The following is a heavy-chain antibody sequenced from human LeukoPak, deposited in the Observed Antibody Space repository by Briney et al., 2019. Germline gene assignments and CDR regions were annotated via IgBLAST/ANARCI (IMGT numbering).Heavy chain of an antibody. Sequence: PSETLSLTCTVSGGSISTSSYYWGWIRQTPGKGLEWIGSIYYSGSTHYNPSLKSRVTISVDTSKNQFSLKLSSVTAADTAVYYCAYEGSSGYYPSSGMDVWGQGTTVTVSS. D-gene: IGHD3-22*01. CDR3: AYEGSSGYYPSSGMDV. CDR1: GGSISTSSYY. V-gene: IGHV4-39*01. CDR2: IYYSGST. J-gene: IGHJ6*02.